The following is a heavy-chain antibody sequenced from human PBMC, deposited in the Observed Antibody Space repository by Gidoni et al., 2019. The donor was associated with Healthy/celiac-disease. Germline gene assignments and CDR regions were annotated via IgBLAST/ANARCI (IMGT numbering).Heavy chain of an antibody. CDR2: INHSGST. V-gene: IGHV4-34*01. Sequence: QVQLQQWGAGLLKPSETLSLTCAVYGGSFSGYYWSWIRQPPGKGLEWIGEINHSGSTNYNPSLKSRVTISVDTSKNQFSLKLSSVSAADTAVYYCARTFYGSGSYYKPGWFDPWGQGTLVTVSS. CDR1: GGSFSGYY. CDR3: ARTFYGSGSYYKPGWFDP. J-gene: IGHJ5*02. D-gene: IGHD3-10*01.